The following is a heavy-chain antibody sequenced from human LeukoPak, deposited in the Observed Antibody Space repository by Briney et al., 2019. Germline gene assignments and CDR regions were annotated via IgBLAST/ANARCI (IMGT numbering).Heavy chain of an antibody. CDR1: GFTISNFG. J-gene: IGHJ4*02. Sequence: GESLRLSCAASGFTISNFGMRWVRQAPGKGLEWVSLISRSGGSTYYADSVKGRFTISRDNSKNTLYLQMNSLRAEDTAVYYCAKDDRWLQFCCWGQGTLVTVSA. CDR3: AKDDRWLQFCC. D-gene: IGHD5-24*01. CDR2: ISRSGGST. V-gene: IGHV3-23*01.